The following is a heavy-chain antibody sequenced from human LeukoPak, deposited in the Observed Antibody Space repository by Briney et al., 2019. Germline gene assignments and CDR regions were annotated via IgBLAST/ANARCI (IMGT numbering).Heavy chain of an antibody. CDR1: GFTFSSYS. D-gene: IGHD3-3*01. V-gene: IGHV3-21*01. Sequence: PGGSLRLSCAASGFTFSSYSMNWVRQAPGKGLEWVSSISSSSSYIYYADSVKGRFTISRDNAKNSLYLQMNSLRAEDTAVYYCARAWSGYSPFDCWGQGTLVTDSS. CDR3: ARAWSGYSPFDC. CDR2: ISSSSSYI. J-gene: IGHJ4*02.